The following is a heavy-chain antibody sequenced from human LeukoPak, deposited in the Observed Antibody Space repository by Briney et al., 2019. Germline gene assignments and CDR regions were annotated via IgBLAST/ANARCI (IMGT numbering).Heavy chain of an antibody. Sequence: ASVKVSCTASGYTFTGYYMHWVRQAPGQGLEWMGRINPNSGGTNYAQKFQGRVTMTRDASISTAYMELSRLRSDDTAVYYCARSPTARGGYWGQGTLVTVSS. CDR2: INPNSGGT. J-gene: IGHJ4*02. V-gene: IGHV1-2*06. CDR3: ARSPTARGGY. D-gene: IGHD6-6*01. CDR1: GYTFTGYY.